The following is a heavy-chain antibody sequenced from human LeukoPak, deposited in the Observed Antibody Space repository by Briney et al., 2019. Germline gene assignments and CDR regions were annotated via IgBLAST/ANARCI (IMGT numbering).Heavy chain of an antibody. CDR2: IYYSGST. CDR3: ARGVLLATYYFDY. CDR1: GGSISGYC. V-gene: IGHV4-59*01. D-gene: IGHD3-10*01. J-gene: IGHJ4*02. Sequence: SETLSLTCTVSGGSISGYCWSWIRQPPGKGLEWIGYIYYSGSTKCNPSLKSRVTISVDTSKNQFSLKLSSVTAADTAVYYCARGVLLATYYFDYWGQGTLVTVSS.